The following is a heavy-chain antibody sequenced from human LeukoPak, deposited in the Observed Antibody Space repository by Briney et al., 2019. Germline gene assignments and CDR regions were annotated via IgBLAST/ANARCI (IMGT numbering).Heavy chain of an antibody. D-gene: IGHD1-26*01. J-gene: IGHJ4*02. CDR1: RFTFSSYG. CDR3: VKDGDDSGSYLVY. CDR2: TPYDGNNK. V-gene: IGHV3-30*02. Sequence: PGGSLRLSCAASRFTFSSYGMHWVRQAPGKGLEWVAFTPYDGNNKYYADSVKGRFTISRDNSKSTLYLQMNSLRAEDTAVYYCVKDGDDSGSYLVYWGQGTLVTVSS.